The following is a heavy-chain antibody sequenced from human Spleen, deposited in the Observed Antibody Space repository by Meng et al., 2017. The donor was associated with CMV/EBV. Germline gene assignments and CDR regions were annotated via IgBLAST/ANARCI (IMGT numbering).Heavy chain of an antibody. CDR1: GFTFSSYS. V-gene: IGHV4-34*01. Sequence: GSLRLSCAASGFTFSSYSMNWVRQPPGKGLEWIGEINHSGSTNYNPSLKSRVTVSVDTSKNQFSLKLSSVTAADTAVYYCARGIAAASTRWFDPWGQGTLVTVSS. CDR3: ARGIAAASTRWFDP. CDR2: INHSGST. D-gene: IGHD6-13*01. J-gene: IGHJ5*02.